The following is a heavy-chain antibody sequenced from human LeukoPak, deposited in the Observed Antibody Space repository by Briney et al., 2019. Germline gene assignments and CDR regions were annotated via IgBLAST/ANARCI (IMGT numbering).Heavy chain of an antibody. CDR2: ITDSGGST. Sequence: GGSLRLSCTPSGFTFSSYVMCWVRQAPGKGLEWVSSITDSGGSTYYADSVKGRFTISRDNSKKTLYLQMNSLRVEDTAVYYCAKQDSYSSGPGYWGQGTLVTVSS. D-gene: IGHD6-19*01. V-gene: IGHV3-23*01. CDR1: GFTFSSYV. CDR3: AKQDSYSSGPGY. J-gene: IGHJ4*02.